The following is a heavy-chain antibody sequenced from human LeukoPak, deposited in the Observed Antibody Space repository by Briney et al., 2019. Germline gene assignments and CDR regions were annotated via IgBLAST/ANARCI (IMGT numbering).Heavy chain of an antibody. CDR1: GYTFTSYG. V-gene: IGHV1-18*01. J-gene: IGHJ6*02. CDR2: ISAYNGNT. CDR3: ARQNSYDYGGFSLRVLDYYGMDV. Sequence: ASVKVSCKASGYTFTSYGISWVRQAPGQGLEWMGWISAYNGNTNYAQKLQGRVTMTTDTSTSTAYMELRSLRSDDTAVYYCARQNSYDYGGFSLRVLDYYGMDVWGQGTTVTVSS. D-gene: IGHD4-23*01.